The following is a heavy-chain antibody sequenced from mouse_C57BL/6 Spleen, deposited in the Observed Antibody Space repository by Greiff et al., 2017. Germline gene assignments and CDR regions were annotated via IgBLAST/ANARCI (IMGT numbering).Heavy chain of an antibody. CDR3: ASITPDYFDY. CDR2: ISDGGSYT. J-gene: IGHJ2*01. V-gene: IGHV5-4*01. D-gene: IGHD1-1*01. Sequence: DVQLVESGGGLVKPGGSLKLSCAASGFTFSSYAMSWVRQTPEKRLEWVATISDGGSYTYYPDNVKGRFTISRDNAKNNLYLQMSHLKSEDTAMYYCASITPDYFDYWGQGTTLTVSS. CDR1: GFTFSSYA.